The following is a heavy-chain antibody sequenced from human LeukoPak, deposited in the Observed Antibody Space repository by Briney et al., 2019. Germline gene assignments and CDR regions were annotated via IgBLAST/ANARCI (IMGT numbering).Heavy chain of an antibody. Sequence: GASVKVSCKASGYAFNIYDINWVRQATGQGLEWMGWTNPDSGNTGFAQKFQGRVTMTRNTSITTAYMELSSLRFEDTAVYYCAVHLPGDYLDRWGQGTLVTVSS. J-gene: IGHJ4*02. CDR2: TNPDSGNT. CDR3: AVHLPGDYLDR. CDR1: GYAFNIYD. V-gene: IGHV1-8*01.